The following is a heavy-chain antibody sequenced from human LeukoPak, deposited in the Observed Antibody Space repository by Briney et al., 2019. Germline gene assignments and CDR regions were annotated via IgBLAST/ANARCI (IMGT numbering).Heavy chain of an antibody. CDR2: MKKSGST. Sequence: SETLSLTCGVSDGSFTGYHWNWIRQPPGKGLEWIGEMKKSGSTNYNPSLKSRVTISVDTSKKQFSLRLTSVTAADTAVYYCARGLEYYDFWSPYQRPFYFDYWGQGTLVTVSS. J-gene: IGHJ4*02. CDR1: DGSFTGYH. CDR3: ARGLEYYDFWSPYQRPFYFDY. V-gene: IGHV4-34*01. D-gene: IGHD3-3*01.